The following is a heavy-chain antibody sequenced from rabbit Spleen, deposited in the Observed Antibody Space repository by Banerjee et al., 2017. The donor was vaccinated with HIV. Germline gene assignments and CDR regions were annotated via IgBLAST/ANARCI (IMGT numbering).Heavy chain of an antibody. D-gene: IGHD2-1*01. Sequence: QSLEESGGGLVKPGASLTLTCKASGIDFSGDYYICWVRQAPGSGLEWIACLYTTASPITWYASWAKGRFTVSKSTSLSTVTLQMTNLTGADTATYFCARGFNNYDLWGPGTLVTVS. J-gene: IGHJ4*01. CDR3: ARGFNNYDL. CDR1: GIDFSGDYY. CDR2: LYTTASPIT. V-gene: IGHV1S43*01.